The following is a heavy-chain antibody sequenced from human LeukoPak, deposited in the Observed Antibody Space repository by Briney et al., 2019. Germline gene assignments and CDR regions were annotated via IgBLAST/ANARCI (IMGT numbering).Heavy chain of an antibody. Sequence: GGSLGLSCAASGFTFSSYAMHWVRQAPGKGLEWVAVISYDGSNKYYADSVKGRFTISRDNSKNTLYLQMNSLRAEDTAVYYCARGRGTAMAPYYFDYWGQGTLVTVSS. D-gene: IGHD5-18*01. CDR3: ARGRGTAMAPYYFDY. CDR2: ISYDGSNK. J-gene: IGHJ4*02. V-gene: IGHV3-30*04. CDR1: GFTFSSYA.